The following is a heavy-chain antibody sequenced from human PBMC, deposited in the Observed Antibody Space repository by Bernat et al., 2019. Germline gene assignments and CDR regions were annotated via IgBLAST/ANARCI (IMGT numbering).Heavy chain of an antibody. V-gene: IGHV3-72*01. J-gene: IGHJ3*02. CDR1: GFTFSDQH. D-gene: IGHD5-12*01. CDR3: ARVGGWINGADTADS. CDR2: SRDRNNSHTT. Sequence: EVRLVESGGGLVQPGGSLRLSCATSGFTFSDQHMDWVRQAPGKGLEWIARSRDRNNSHTTENAAYVKGRFTISRDDSKDSLYLQMNSLKTEDTAVYYCARVGGWINGADTADSWGQGTLVTVSS.